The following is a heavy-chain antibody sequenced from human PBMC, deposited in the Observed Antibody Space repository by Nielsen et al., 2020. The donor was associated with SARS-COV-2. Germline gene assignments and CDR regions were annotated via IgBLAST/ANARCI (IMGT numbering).Heavy chain of an antibody. CDR3: AGDFWSGYYTSNYYYGMDV. CDR1: GGSFSDYY. D-gene: IGHD3-3*01. Sequence: GSLRLSCAVFGGSFSDYYWNWIRQTPGKGLEWIGEINPTGRTNYNPSLNSRVTISIDTSKNQFSLKLSSVTAADTAVYYCAGDFWSGYYTSNYYYGMDVWGQGTTVTVSS. J-gene: IGHJ6*02. V-gene: IGHV4-34*01. CDR2: INPTGRT.